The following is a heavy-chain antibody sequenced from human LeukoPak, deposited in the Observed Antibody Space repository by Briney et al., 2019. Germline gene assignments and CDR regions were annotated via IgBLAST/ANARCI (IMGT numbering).Heavy chain of an antibody. CDR2: ILYDGSNK. D-gene: IGHD2-15*01. CDR3: ARDGGYCSGGSCYSYYYYGMDV. Sequence: GGSLRLSCAASGFTFSSYAMHWVRQAPGKGLEWVAVILYDGSNKYYADSVKGRFTISRDNSKNTLYLQMNSLRAEDTAVYYCARDGGYCSGGSCYSYYYYGMDVWGKGTTVTVSS. V-gene: IGHV3-30*04. J-gene: IGHJ6*04. CDR1: GFTFSSYA.